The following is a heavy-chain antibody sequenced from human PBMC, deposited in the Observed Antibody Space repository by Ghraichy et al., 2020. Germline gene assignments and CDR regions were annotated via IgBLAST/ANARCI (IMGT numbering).Heavy chain of an antibody. V-gene: IGHV3-7*03. J-gene: IGHJ4*02. CDR3: ANFLNCNSGVCLDY. CDR2: IKEDGSEK. CDR1: GFTFSRNW. D-gene: IGHD2-8*01. Sequence: GESLNISCAASGFTFSRNWMSWVRQAPGKGLEWMATIKEDGSEKFYVDSVKGRFTISRDNAENSLYLQMNSPRTEDTAVYYCANFLNCNSGVCLDYWGQGAPVTVSS.